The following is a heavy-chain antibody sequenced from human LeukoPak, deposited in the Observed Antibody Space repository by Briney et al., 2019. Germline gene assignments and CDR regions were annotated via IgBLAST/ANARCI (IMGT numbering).Heavy chain of an antibody. Sequence: ASVKVSCKASGYTFTSYYMHWVRQAPGQGLEWMGWINPNSGGTNYAQKFQGWVTMTRDTSISTAYMELSRLRSDDTAVYYCARGGTRVAHGMDVWGQGTTVTVSS. V-gene: IGHV1-2*04. CDR1: GYTFTSYY. J-gene: IGHJ6*02. D-gene: IGHD3-3*01. CDR3: ARGGTRVAHGMDV. CDR2: INPNSGGT.